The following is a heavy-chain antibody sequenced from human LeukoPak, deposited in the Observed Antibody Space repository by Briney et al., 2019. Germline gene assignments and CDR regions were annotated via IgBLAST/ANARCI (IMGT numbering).Heavy chain of an antibody. J-gene: IGHJ4*02. V-gene: IGHV3-74*01. Sequence: TGGSLSLSGAASGFTFSSYWMHWDRQAPGKELVWVSRINSDGSRTGYADSVRGSFTMSSDIATNTLYLQMNSLRAEDTAVYFCARQIAAAGPGFDYWGQGTLVTLSS. CDR3: ARQIAAAGPGFDY. D-gene: IGHD6-13*01. CDR2: INSDGSRT. CDR1: GFTFSSYW.